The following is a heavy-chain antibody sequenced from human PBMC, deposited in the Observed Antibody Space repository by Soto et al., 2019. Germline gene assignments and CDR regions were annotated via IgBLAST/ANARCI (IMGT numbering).Heavy chain of an antibody. D-gene: IGHD3-10*01. CDR1: GFTFSSYG. V-gene: IGHV3-30*18. J-gene: IGHJ5*02. CDR3: AKDLRGWVPGSTTPNWFDP. Sequence: PGGSLRLSCAASGFTFSSYGMHWVRQAPGKGLEWVAVISYDGSNKYYADSVKGRFTIPRDNSKNTLYLQMNSLRAEDTAVYYCAKDLRGWVPGSTTPNWFDPWGQGTLVTVSS. CDR2: ISYDGSNK.